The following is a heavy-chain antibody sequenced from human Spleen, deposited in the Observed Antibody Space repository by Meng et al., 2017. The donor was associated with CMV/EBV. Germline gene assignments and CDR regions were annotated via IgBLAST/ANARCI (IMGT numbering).Heavy chain of an antibody. CDR2: IKQDGSEK. Sequence: GESLKISCAASGFTFSSYWMSWVRQAPGKGLEWVANIKQDGSEKYYVDSVKGRFTISRDNAKNSLYLQMNSLRAEDTAVYYCARERTSFLDYWGQGTLGTVSS. CDR1: GFTFSSYW. V-gene: IGHV3-7*01. CDR3: ARERTSFLDY. D-gene: IGHD6-6*01. J-gene: IGHJ4*02.